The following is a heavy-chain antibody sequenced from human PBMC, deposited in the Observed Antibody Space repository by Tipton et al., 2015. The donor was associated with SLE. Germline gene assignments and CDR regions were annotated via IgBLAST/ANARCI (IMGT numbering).Heavy chain of an antibody. Sequence: LRLSCTVSSGSISNYYWNWIRQSPGKGLECVGYISYGGNTNYNPSLKSRVTISLDTSKNQFSLKLTSVTASDTAVYLCARDRGGYYFDYWGQGTLVTVSS. CDR1: SGSISNYY. CDR2: ISYGGNT. V-gene: IGHV4-59*01. J-gene: IGHJ4*02. D-gene: IGHD3-10*01. CDR3: ARDRGGYYFDY.